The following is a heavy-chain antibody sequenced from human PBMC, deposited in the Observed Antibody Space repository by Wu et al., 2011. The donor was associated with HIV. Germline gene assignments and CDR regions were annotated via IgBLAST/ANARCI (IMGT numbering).Heavy chain of an antibody. V-gene: IGHV1-69*05. Sequence: QVQLVQSGAEVKKPGSSVKVSGKASGGAFSTSTISWIRQAPGKGLEWMGGIIPLLHEVNFAPNFQDRVTITTDESTTTTFMELTSLRSEDTAIYYCAGAQAPLKIFKTWGQGTLVTVSS. J-gene: IGHJ5*02. CDR1: GGAFSTST. CDR2: IIPLLHEV. CDR3: AGAQAPLKIFKT.